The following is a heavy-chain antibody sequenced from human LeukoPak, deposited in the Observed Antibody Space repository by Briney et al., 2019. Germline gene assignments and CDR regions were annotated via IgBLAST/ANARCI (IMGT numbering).Heavy chain of an antibody. V-gene: IGHV4-4*07. Sequence: SETLSLTCTVSGGSLSSYYWSWIRQPAGKGLEWIGRIYTSGSTNYNSSLKSRVTMSVDTSKNQFPLKLSSVTAADTAVYYCARDSGDSSGYYYLSDYWGQGTLVTVSS. CDR1: GGSLSSYY. CDR3: ARDSGDSSGYYYLSDY. J-gene: IGHJ4*02. CDR2: IYTSGST. D-gene: IGHD3-22*01.